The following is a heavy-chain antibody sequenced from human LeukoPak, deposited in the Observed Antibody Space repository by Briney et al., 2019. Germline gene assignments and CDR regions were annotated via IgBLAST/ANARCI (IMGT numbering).Heavy chain of an antibody. Sequence: PSETLSLTCSISSGSYYWAWIRQPAGKGLEWIGRIYTNGSTNYNPSLTSRVAISVDTSKNQFSLKLSSVTAGDTAVYYCARGREQRGIFDSWGQGTLVTVSP. D-gene: IGHD1-26*01. J-gene: IGHJ4*02. CDR2: IYTNGST. V-gene: IGHV4-61*02. CDR3: ARGREQRGIFDS. CDR1: SGSYY.